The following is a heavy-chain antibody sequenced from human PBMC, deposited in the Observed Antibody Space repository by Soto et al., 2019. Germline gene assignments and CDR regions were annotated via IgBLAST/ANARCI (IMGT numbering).Heavy chain of an antibody. CDR2: IDPSDSYT. V-gene: IGHV5-10-1*01. CDR1: GYSFTSYW. D-gene: IGHD3-3*01. J-gene: IGHJ5*02. CDR3: ARGSYYDFWSGYYQRHNWFDP. Sequence: GESLKISCKGSGYSFTSYWISWVRQMPGKGLEWMGRIDPSDSYTNYSPSFQGHVTISADKSISTAYLQWSSLKASDTAMYYFARGSYYDFWSGYYQRHNWFDPWGQGTLVTVSS.